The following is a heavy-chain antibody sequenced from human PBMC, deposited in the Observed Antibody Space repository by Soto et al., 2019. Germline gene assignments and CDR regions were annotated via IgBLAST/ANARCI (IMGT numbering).Heavy chain of an antibody. D-gene: IGHD3-3*01. Sequence: EVQLVESGGGLVQPGGSLRLSCAASGFSITNTGMHWVRQAPGKGLEWVGRGKSKADGGTADYAAPVKGRFTVSRDDSKNTQYLKMNSLKMDDTAVYYCNSYPDFWGGHSPLWGQGTLVTVSS. CDR2: GKSKADGGTA. J-gene: IGHJ4*02. CDR3: NSYPDFWGGHSPL. V-gene: IGHV3-15*07. CDR1: GFSITNTG.